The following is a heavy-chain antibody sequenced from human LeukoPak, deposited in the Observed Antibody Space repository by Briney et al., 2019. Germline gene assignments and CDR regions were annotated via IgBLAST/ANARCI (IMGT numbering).Heavy chain of an antibody. CDR2: IYYSGST. V-gene: IGHV4-59*08. D-gene: IGHD3-3*01. CDR3: ARRREFSAFDI. CDR1: GGSISSYY. J-gene: IGHJ3*02. Sequence: SETLSLTCTVSGGSISSYYWSWIRQPPGKGLEWIGYIYYSGSTNYNPSLKSRVNISVDTSKNQFSLKLSSVTAADTAVYYCARRREFSAFDIWGQGTMVTVSS.